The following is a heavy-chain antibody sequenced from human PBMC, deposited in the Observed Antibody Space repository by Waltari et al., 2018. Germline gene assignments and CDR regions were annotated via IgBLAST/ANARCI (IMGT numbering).Heavy chain of an antibody. CDR2: SNTFKHVA. J-gene: IGHJ3*02. D-gene: IGHD4-17*01. Sequence: QAQLVQSGAEVKKYGASVKVSCQASGSIFTNHGVTGVGQAPGQGLEWMGWSNTFKHVANYAQKLQDRVTMTTDTSTSTVHMELRSLRSDDTAVYYCARLRNDYGGIDALDIWGQGTTVTVSS. CDR1: GSIFTNHG. V-gene: IGHV1-18*01. CDR3: ARLRNDYGGIDALDI.